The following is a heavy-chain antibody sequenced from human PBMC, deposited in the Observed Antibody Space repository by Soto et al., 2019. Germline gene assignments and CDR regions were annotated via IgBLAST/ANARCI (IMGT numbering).Heavy chain of an antibody. Sequence: GGSLRLSCAASGFTFYSFAMAWVRQAPGKGLEWVSSIGPSGGDISYADSVKGRFSVSRDNSKNTLYLQMNSLRAEDTAVYYCPRDPSYYGSGSYSYFDHWGQGTPVTVSS. CDR1: GFTFYSFA. J-gene: IGHJ4*02. D-gene: IGHD3-10*01. CDR2: IGPSGGDI. CDR3: PRDPSYYGSGSYSYFDH. V-gene: IGHV3-23*01.